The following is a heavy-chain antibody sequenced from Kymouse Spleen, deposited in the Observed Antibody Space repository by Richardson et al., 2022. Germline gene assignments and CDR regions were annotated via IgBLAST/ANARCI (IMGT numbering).Heavy chain of an antibody. CDR1: GFTFSSYG. CDR3: AKDRGFGELLFDY. Sequence: QVQLVESGGGVVQPGRSLRLSCAASGFTFSSYGMHWVRQAPGKGLEWVAVISYDGSNKYYADSVKGRFTISRDNSKNTLYLQMNSLRAEDTAVYYCAKDRGFGELLFDYWGQGTLVTVSS. CDR2: ISYDGSNK. J-gene: IGHJ4*02. V-gene: IGHV3-30*18. D-gene: IGHD3-10*01.